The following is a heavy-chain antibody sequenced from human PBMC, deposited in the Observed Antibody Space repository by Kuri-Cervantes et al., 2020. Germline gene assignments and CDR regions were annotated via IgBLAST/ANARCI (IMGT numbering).Heavy chain of an antibody. CDR1: GYSISSGYY. CDR2: IYHSGST. D-gene: IGHD6-19*01. Sequence: GSLRLSCAVSGYSISSGYYWGWIRQPPGKGLEWIGSIYHSGSTYYNPSLKSRVTISVDTSKNQFSLKLSSVTAADTAVYYCARAAIAVAGRGEVIDYWGQGTLVTVSS. CDR3: ARAAIAVAGRGEVIDY. J-gene: IGHJ4*02. V-gene: IGHV4-38-2*01.